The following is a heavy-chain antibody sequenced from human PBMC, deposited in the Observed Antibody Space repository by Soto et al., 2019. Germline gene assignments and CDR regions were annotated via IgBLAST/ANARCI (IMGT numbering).Heavy chain of an antibody. CDR1: GYTFTSYD. D-gene: IGHD3-10*01. J-gene: IGHJ4*02. CDR2: MNPNSGNT. CDR3: ARGHLYIYGWFSYYGSGQGYYFDY. Sequence: QVQLVQSGAEVKKPGASVKVSCKASGYTFTSYDINWVRQATGQGLEWMGWMNPNSGNTGYAQKFQGRVTMTRNTCISTAYMELSSLGSEATAVYYCARGHLYIYGWFSYYGSGQGYYFDYWGQGTLVTVSS. V-gene: IGHV1-8*01.